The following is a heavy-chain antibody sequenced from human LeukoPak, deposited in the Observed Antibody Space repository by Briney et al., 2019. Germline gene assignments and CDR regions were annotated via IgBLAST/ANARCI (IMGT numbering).Heavy chain of an antibody. Sequence: GGSLRLSCAASGFAFSTYDMHWVRQPTGKGLEWVSAIGVAGDTYYPGSVKGRFTISRENAKNSLYLQMNSLSAGNTAVYYCARGFVHAFDVWGQGTMVTVSS. D-gene: IGHD6-6*01. CDR2: IGVAGDT. V-gene: IGHV3-13*04. J-gene: IGHJ3*01. CDR3: ARGFVHAFDV. CDR1: GFAFSTYD.